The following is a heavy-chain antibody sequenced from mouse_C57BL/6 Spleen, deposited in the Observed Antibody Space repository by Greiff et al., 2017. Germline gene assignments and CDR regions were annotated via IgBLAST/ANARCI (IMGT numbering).Heavy chain of an antibody. CDR2: IDPENGDT. Sequence: VQLQQSGAELVRPGASVKLSCTASGFNIKDDYMHWVKQRPEQGLEWIGWIDPENGDTEYASKFQGKATITADTSSNTAYLQLSSLTSEDTAVYHCTTASSGYYAMDYWGQGTSVTVSA. V-gene: IGHV14-4*01. J-gene: IGHJ4*01. CDR3: TTASSGYYAMDY. D-gene: IGHD3-2*02. CDR1: GFNIKDDY.